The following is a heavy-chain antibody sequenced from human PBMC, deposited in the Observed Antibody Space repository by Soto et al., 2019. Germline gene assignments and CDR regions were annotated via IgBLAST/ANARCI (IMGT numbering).Heavy chain of an antibody. CDR2: IYSVDSDT. V-gene: IGHV5-51*01. CDR1: GYTFTNYW. D-gene: IGHD4-17*01. Sequence: GESLKISCKASGYTFTNYWIVWVRQVPGKVLELMWLIYSVDSDTRYNPSFQGQVSISADKSTSAAYLQWNSLMASDTAIYYCARSGRSGLRWLDFFDPWGQGTLVTVSS. CDR3: ARSGRSGLRWLDFFDP. J-gene: IGHJ5*02.